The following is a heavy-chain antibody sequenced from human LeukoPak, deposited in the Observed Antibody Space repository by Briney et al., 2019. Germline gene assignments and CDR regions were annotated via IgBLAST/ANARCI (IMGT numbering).Heavy chain of an antibody. J-gene: IGHJ4*02. D-gene: IGHD1-26*01. CDR3: ARDRSTSIVGATSLGY. CDR2: ISAYNGNT. CDR1: GYTFTSYG. V-gene: IGHV1-18*01. Sequence: ASVKVSCKASGYTFTSYGISWVRQAPGQGLEWMGWISAYNGNTNYAQKVQGRVTMTTDTSTSTAYMELRSLRSDDTAVYYCARDRSTSIVGATSLGYWGQGTLVTVSS.